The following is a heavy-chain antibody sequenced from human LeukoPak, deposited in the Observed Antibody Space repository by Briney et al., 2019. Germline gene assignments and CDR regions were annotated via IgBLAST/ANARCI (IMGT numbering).Heavy chain of an antibody. CDR1: GFTFNSCG. D-gene: IGHD4-17*01. CDR3: AKEWRGGPNYGDYEAFDI. Sequence: GGSLRLSCAASGFTFNSCGMHWVRQAPGKGLEWVAVISYDGSDKYYADSVKGRFTISRDNSKNTLYLQMNSLRAEDTAVYYCAKEWRGGPNYGDYEAFDIWGQGTMVTVSS. J-gene: IGHJ3*02. V-gene: IGHV3-30*18. CDR2: ISYDGSDK.